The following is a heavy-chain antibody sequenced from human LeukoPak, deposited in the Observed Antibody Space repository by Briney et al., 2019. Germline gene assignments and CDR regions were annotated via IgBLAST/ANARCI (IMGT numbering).Heavy chain of an antibody. CDR2: TVSEIDGGTT. CDR1: GFTFNYAW. CDR3: TTDEDWNYARRDV. D-gene: IGHD1-7*01. Sequence: GGSLRLSCAASGFTFNYAWMSWVRQVPGKGLEWVGQTVSEIDGGTTDYAAPVKGRFTISRDDSKSTLYLQMNSLKIEDTAVYYCTTDEDWNYARRDVWGQGATVIVSS. V-gene: IGHV3-15*04. J-gene: IGHJ6*02.